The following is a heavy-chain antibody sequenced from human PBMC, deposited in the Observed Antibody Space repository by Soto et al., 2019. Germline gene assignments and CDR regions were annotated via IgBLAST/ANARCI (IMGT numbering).Heavy chain of an antibody. J-gene: IGHJ4*02. CDR1: GYTFTSYA. CDR3: ARGPGGPDGPGDY. Sequence: QVQLVQSGAEVKKPGASVKVSCKASGYTFTSYAMHWVRQAPGQRLEWMGWINAGNGNTKYSQKCQGRGTVTRDTAASTAYMELSSLRSEDTAVYYCARGPGGPDGPGDYWGQGTLVTVSS. CDR2: INAGNGNT. V-gene: IGHV1-3*01. D-gene: IGHD2-15*01.